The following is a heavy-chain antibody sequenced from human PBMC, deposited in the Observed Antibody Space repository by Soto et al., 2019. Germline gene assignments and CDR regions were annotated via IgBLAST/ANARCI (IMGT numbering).Heavy chain of an antibody. CDR2: INAGDGYT. J-gene: IGHJ4*02. Sequence: QVQFVQSGAEEREPGASVKVTCKTSGYTFTSHHIHWVRQAPGQWLEWMGLINAGDGYTQYSRTFQDRVTFSRDTSAGTAYMEFSGLTYEDTAVYYCARAIGMVAVDYWGQGTLVTVSS. D-gene: IGHD3-10*01. V-gene: IGHV1-3*05. CDR1: GYTFTSHH. CDR3: ARAIGMVAVDY.